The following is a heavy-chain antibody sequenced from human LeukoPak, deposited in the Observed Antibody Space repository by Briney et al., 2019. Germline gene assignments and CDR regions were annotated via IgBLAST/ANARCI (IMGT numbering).Heavy chain of an antibody. Sequence: PGGSLRLSCAASGFTFSSYGMSWVRQAPGKGLEWVSAMSGSGGTTYYADSVKGRLTISRDNSKNTLYLQMNSLRAEDTAVYYCATYRQVLLPFESWGQGTLVTVSS. CDR1: GFTFSSYG. CDR2: MSGSGGTT. CDR3: ATYRQVLLPFES. V-gene: IGHV3-23*01. D-gene: IGHD2-8*02. J-gene: IGHJ4*02.